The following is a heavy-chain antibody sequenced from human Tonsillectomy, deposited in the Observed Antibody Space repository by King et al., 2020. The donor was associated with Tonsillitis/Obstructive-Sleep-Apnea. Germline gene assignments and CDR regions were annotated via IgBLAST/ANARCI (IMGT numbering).Heavy chain of an antibody. D-gene: IGHD2-15*01. CDR3: ARLTTDCSGGSCYLDYFDY. CDR2: IYPGDSDT. Sequence: QLVQSGAEVKKPGESLKIFCKGSGYSFTSYWIGWVRQMPGKGLEWMGIIYPGDSDTRYSPSFQGQVTISADKSISTAYLQWSSLKASDTAMYYCARLTTDCSGGSCYLDYFDYWGQGTLVTVSS. CDR1: GYSFTSYW. V-gene: IGHV5-51*01. J-gene: IGHJ4*02.